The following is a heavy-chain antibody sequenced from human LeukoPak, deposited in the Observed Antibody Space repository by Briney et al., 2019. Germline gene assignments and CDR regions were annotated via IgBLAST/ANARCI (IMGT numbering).Heavy chain of an antibody. V-gene: IGHV3-23*01. CDR2: ISGSGGST. Sequence: GGSLRLSCAASGFTFNSYAMSWVRQAPGKGLEWVSAISGSGGSTYYAASVKGRFTISRDNSKNTLYLQMNSLRAEDTAVYYCAKCCYDSSGYYFGAFDIWGQGTMVTVSS. D-gene: IGHD3-22*01. J-gene: IGHJ3*02. CDR3: AKCCYDSSGYYFGAFDI. CDR1: GFTFNSYA.